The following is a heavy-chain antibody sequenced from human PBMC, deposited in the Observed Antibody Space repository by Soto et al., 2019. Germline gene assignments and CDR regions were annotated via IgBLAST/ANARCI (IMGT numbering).Heavy chain of an antibody. J-gene: IGHJ6*02. CDR2: ISYDGSNK. V-gene: IGHV3-30-3*01. CDR1: GFTFSSYA. D-gene: IGHD6-13*01. Sequence: QVQLVESGGGVVQPGRSLRLSCAASGFTFSSYAMHLVRQAPGKGLEWVAVISYDGSNKYYADSVKGRFTISRDNSKNTRYLQMNSLRTEDTAVYYCASGGIAAGYYYYGMDFCGQGTTVTVSS. CDR3: ASGGIAAGYYYYGMDF.